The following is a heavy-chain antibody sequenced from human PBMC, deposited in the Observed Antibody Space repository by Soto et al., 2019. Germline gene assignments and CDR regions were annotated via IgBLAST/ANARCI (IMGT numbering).Heavy chain of an antibody. Sequence: GGSLRLSCASSGCTFNDYAMGWFRQAPGKGLEWVSSISGSSCYIYYADSVKGRFTISRDNAKNSLYLQMNSLRAEDTAVYYCARGYDSIPDYWGQGTLVTVSS. D-gene: IGHD5-12*01. CDR2: ISGSSCYI. CDR1: GCTFNDYA. V-gene: IGHV3-21*01. CDR3: ARGYDSIPDY. J-gene: IGHJ4*02.